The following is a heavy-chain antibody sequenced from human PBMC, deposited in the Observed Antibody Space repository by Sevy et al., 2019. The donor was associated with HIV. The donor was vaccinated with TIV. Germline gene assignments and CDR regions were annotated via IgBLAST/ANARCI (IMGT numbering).Heavy chain of an antibody. Sequence: GGSLRLSCAASGFTFSSYGMHWVRHAPGKGLEWVAVISYDGSNKYYADSVKGRFTISRDNSKNTLYLQMNSLRAEDTAVYYCAKGDSSSWTSYYMDVWGKGTTVTVSS. D-gene: IGHD6-13*01. CDR2: ISYDGSNK. V-gene: IGHV3-30*18. CDR1: GFTFSSYG. J-gene: IGHJ6*03. CDR3: AKGDSSSWTSYYMDV.